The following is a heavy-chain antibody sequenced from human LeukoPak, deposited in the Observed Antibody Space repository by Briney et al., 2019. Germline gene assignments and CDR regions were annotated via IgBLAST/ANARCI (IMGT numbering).Heavy chain of an antibody. Sequence: SETLSLTCTVSGGSMSPYHWGWIRQPPGKGLEWTGYIYYSGSTNYNPSLNSRVSISVDTSKNQFSLRLSSVTAADTAIYYCARAVSGRFDYWGQGTLVTVSS. CDR1: GGSMSPYH. D-gene: IGHD6-19*01. CDR3: ARAVSGRFDY. J-gene: IGHJ4*02. CDR2: IYYSGST. V-gene: IGHV4-59*08.